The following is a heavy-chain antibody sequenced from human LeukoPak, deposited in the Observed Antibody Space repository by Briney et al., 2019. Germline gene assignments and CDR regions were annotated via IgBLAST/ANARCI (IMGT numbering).Heavy chain of an antibody. Sequence: GGSLRLSCAAYGFTFRSYWMHWVRQAPGKGLVWVSRINRDGSSTSYADSVKGRFTISRDNAKNTLYLQMNSLRAEDTAVYFCARISSDGSGYYDYWGQGTLVTVSS. D-gene: IGHD3-22*01. J-gene: IGHJ4*02. V-gene: IGHV3-74*01. CDR3: ARISSDGSGYYDY. CDR1: GFTFRSYW. CDR2: INRDGSST.